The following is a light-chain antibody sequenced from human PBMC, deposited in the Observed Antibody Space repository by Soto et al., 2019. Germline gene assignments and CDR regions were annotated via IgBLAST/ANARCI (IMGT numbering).Light chain of an antibody. CDR1: QGISSY. CDR3: QKYNSAPLT. V-gene: IGKV1-8*01. CDR2: AAS. J-gene: IGKJ4*01. Sequence: AIRMTQSPSSLSASTGDRVTITCRASQGISSYLAWYQQKPGKAPKLLIYAASTLQSGVPSRFSGSGPGTDFTLTISCLQSEDVAAYYCQKYNSAPLTFGGGTKVDIK.